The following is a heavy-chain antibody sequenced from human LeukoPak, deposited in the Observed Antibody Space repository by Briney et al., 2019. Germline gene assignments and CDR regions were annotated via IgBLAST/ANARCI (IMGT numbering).Heavy chain of an antibody. J-gene: IGHJ4*02. V-gene: IGHV1-69*04. D-gene: IGHD3-10*01. CDR2: IIPILGIA. CDR3: ARDSYYYGSGSNE. CDR1: GGTFSSYA. Sequence: GASVKVSCKASGGTFSSYAMSWVRQAPGQGLEWMGRIIPILGIANYAQKFQGRVTITADKSTSTAYMELSSLRSEDTAVYYCARDSYYYGSGSNEWGQGTLVTVSS.